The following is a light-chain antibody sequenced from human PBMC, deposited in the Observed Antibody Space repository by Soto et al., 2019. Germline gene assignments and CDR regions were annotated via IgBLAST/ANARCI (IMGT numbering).Light chain of an antibody. V-gene: IGKV3-20*01. CDR3: QQYGSSPRT. CDR2: GAS. CDR1: QSVSSRS. Sequence: EILLTQSPGTLSLSPGERATLSCRSSQSVSSRSLAWYQQKPGQAPRLLIYGASNRATGIPDRFSGSGSGTDFTLTISRLDPEDFAVYFCQQYGSSPRTFGQGTKVDIK. J-gene: IGKJ1*01.